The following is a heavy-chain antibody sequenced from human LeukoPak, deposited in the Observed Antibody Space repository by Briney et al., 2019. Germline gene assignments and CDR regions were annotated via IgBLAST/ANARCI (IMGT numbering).Heavy chain of an antibody. CDR2: ISNSGANA. CDR1: GIPFSNNA. CDR3: AKVLAGYYAPFDY. J-gene: IGHJ4*02. V-gene: IGHV3-23*01. D-gene: IGHD3-9*01. Sequence: GGSLRLFCAASGIPFSNNAMSWVRQAPGKGLEWVSTISNSGANAYYADSVKGRFTISRDNSKNTLYLQMHSLRAEDTALYYCAKVLAGYYAPFDYWGQGTLVTVSS.